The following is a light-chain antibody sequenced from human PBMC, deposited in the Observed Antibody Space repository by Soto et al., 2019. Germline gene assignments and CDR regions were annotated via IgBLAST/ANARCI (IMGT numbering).Light chain of an antibody. CDR1: QGISNS. Sequence: EIPLSPSPSAMATLLGGGIPITCRASQGISNSLAWFQQKPGRVPQRLIYGASTLQSWAPSRFRGSASGAAFTLTISSLQPEDFATYYCLQYNSYPFTFGGGTKVDIK. J-gene: IGKJ4*01. CDR2: GAS. CDR3: LQYNSYPFT. V-gene: IGKV1-17*03.